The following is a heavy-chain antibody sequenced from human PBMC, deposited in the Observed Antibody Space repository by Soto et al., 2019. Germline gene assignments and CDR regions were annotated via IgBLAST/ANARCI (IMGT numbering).Heavy chain of an antibody. CDR2: IKQDGSEK. Sequence: GGSLRLSCAASDFTFSNYWMNWVRQAPGKGLEWVANIKQDGSEKYYVDSVKGRFTISRDNAKNSLYLQMNSLRAEDTAVYYCARGSSNACDIWGQGTMVTVSS. J-gene: IGHJ3*02. CDR3: ARGSSNACDI. D-gene: IGHD1-26*01. CDR1: DFTFSNYW. V-gene: IGHV3-7*05.